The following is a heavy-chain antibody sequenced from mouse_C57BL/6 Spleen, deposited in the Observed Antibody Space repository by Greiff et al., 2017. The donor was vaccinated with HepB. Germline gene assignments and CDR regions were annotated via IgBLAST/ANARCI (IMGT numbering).Heavy chain of an antibody. J-gene: IGHJ2*01. CDR1: GYTFTSYW. D-gene: IGHD4-1*01. CDR2: IDPSDSYT. V-gene: IGHV1-69*01. Sequence: QVQLKQPGAELVMPGASVKLSCKASGYTFTSYWMHWVKQRPGQGLEWIGEIDPSDSYTNYNQKFKGKSTLTVDKSSSTAYMQLSSLTSEDSAVYYCARGLGPFDYWGQGTTLTVSS. CDR3: ARGLGPFDY.